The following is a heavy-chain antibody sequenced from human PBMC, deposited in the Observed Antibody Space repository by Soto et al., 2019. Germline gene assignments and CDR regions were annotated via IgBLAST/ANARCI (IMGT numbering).Heavy chain of an antibody. J-gene: IGHJ4*02. V-gene: IGHV1-58*01. CDR1: GFTFTSSA. Sequence: SVKVSCKASGFTFTSSAVQWVRQARGQRLEWIGWIVIGSGNTNYAQKFQERVTITRDMSTSTAYMELSSLRSEDTAVYYCAADHSSGYYYLNYWGQGTLVTVSS. CDR2: IVIGSGNT. D-gene: IGHD3-22*01. CDR3: AADHSSGYYYLNY.